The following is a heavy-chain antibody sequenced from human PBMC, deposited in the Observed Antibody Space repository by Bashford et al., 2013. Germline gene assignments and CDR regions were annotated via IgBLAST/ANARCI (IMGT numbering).Heavy chain of an antibody. CDR2: ISGSGGST. CDR3: ARVPCSTTSCFTLDY. V-gene: IGHV3-23*01. J-gene: IGHJ4*02. Sequence: VRQAPGKGLEWVSAISGSGGSTYYADSVKGRFTISRDNSKNTLYLQMNSLRAEDTAVYYCARVPCSTTSCFTLDYWGQGTLVTVSS. D-gene: IGHD2-2*01.